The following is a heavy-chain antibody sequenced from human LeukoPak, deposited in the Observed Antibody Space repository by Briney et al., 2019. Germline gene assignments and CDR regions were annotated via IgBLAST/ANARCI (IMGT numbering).Heavy chain of an antibody. CDR1: GFTFSSYP. Sequence: SGGSLRLSCAASGFTFSSYPMTWVRQPPGKGLEWVSGISDSGGVTYYADSVKGLFAVSRDNSKNTLYLQINSLRAEDTAVYCCAKRSKLSCSSTSCPLDYWGQGTLVTVSS. D-gene: IGHD2-2*01. CDR3: AKRSKLSCSSTSCPLDY. V-gene: IGHV3-23*01. J-gene: IGHJ4*02. CDR2: ISDSGGVT.